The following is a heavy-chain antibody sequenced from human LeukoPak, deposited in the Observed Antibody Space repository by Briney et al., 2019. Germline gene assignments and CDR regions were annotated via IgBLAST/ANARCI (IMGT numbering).Heavy chain of an antibody. CDR2: IYPGDSGP. D-gene: IGHD1-26*01. CDR1: GYSFTSYC. J-gene: IGHJ3*01. Sequence: NLGESLKISCKVSGYSFTSYCIGWVRQMPGKGLEWMGIIYPGDSGPTYSPSFQGQVTISVDKSINTAYLQWSSLQASDTAMYYFGMSGDRVPLQDDVFDVWGQGTMVTVST. V-gene: IGHV5-51*01. CDR3: GMSGDRVPLQDDVFDV.